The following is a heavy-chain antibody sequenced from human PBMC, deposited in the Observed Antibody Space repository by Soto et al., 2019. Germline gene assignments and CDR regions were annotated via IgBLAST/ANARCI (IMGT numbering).Heavy chain of an antibody. J-gene: IGHJ4*02. CDR1: GFTFSSYS. CDR3: ARESGSSGWRSYYFDY. Sequence: TGGSLRLSCAASGFTFSSYSMNWVRPAPGKGLEWVSSISSSSSYIYYADSVKGRFTISRDNAKNSLYLQMNSLRAEDTAVYHCARESGSSGWRSYYFDYWGQGTLVTVSS. V-gene: IGHV3-21*01. CDR2: ISSSSSYI. D-gene: IGHD6-19*01.